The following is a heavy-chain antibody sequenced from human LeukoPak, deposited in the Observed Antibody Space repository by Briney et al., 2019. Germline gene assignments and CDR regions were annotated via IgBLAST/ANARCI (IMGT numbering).Heavy chain of an antibody. D-gene: IGHD3-22*01. V-gene: IGHV3-23*01. CDR3: AKDLATYYYDSSGYFDY. CDR2: ISGSGGST. CDR1: GFTFRSYA. Sequence: PGGSLRLSCAASGFTFRSYAMSWVRQAPGKGLEWDSAISGSGGSTYYADSVKGRFTISRDNSKNTLYLQMNSLRAEDTAVYYCAKDLATYYYDSSGYFDYWGQGTLVTVSS. J-gene: IGHJ4*02.